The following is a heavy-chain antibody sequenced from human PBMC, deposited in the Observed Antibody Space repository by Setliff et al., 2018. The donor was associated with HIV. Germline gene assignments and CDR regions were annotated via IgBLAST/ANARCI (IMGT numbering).Heavy chain of an antibody. Sequence: SVKVSCKASGYTFSNYGISWLRQAPGQGPEWIGSIVPALGIANHRHDFQGRVTISADRSTSTAHLQLSGLKSDDTAVYYCARMVVINRVPFHHDLWGQGTLVTVSS. CDR1: GYTFSNYG. D-gene: IGHD2-21*01. V-gene: IGHV1-69*04. J-gene: IGHJ5*02. CDR2: IVPALGIA. CDR3: ARMVVINRVPFHHDL.